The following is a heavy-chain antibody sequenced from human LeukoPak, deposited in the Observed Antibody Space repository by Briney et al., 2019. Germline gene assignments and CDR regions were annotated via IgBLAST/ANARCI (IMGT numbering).Heavy chain of an antibody. Sequence: GGSLRLSCAASGFTFGSYWMSWVRQAPGKGLEWVANIKQDGSEKYYVDSVKGRFTISRDNAKNSLFLQMNSLRAEDTAVYYCARGASGIQLWFFDPWGEGTLVSVSS. CDR3: ARGASGIQLWFFDP. D-gene: IGHD5-18*01. V-gene: IGHV3-7*01. J-gene: IGHJ5*02. CDR1: GFTFGSYW. CDR2: IKQDGSEK.